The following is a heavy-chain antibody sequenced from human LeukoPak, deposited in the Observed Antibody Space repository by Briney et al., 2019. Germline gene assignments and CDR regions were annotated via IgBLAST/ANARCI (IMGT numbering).Heavy chain of an antibody. CDR1: GFTFSSYA. J-gene: IGHJ4*02. D-gene: IGHD4-23*01. CDR2: INHSGNT. V-gene: IGHV4-34*01. Sequence: PGGSLRLSCAASGFTFSSYAMSWIRQSPGKGLEWSGEINHSGNTNYNPSLKSRVTISVDTSKIQFSLKLTSVTAADTAVYYCARSYYGGSQQYYFDYWGQGTLVTVSS. CDR3: ARSYYGGSQQYYFDY.